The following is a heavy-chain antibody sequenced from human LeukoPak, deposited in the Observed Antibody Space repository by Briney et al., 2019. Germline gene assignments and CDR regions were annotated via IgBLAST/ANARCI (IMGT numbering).Heavy chain of an antibody. V-gene: IGHV1-2*02. CDR1: GYTFTGYY. CDR3: ARVRIAAAGTLFDY. J-gene: IGHJ4*02. D-gene: IGHD6-13*01. CDR2: INPNSGGT. Sequence: GASVKVSCKASGYTFTGYYMHWVRQAPGQGLEWMGWINPNSGGTKYTQKFQGRVTLTRDTSISTAYMELSRLRSDDTAVYYCARVRIAAAGTLFDYWGQGTLVTVSS.